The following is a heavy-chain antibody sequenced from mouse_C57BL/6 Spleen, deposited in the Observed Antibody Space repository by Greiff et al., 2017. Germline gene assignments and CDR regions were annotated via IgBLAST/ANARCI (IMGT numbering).Heavy chain of an antibody. J-gene: IGHJ4*01. CDR1: GYTFTSYG. CDR3: ARWDTTEVARAMDY. Sequence: VQLQQSGAELARPGASVKLSCKASGYTFTSYGISWVKQRTGQGLEWIGEIYPRSGNTYYNEKFKGKATLTADKSSSTAYMELRSLTSEDSAVYFGARWDTTEVARAMDYWGQGTSVTVSS. V-gene: IGHV1-81*01. D-gene: IGHD1-1*01. CDR2: IYPRSGNT.